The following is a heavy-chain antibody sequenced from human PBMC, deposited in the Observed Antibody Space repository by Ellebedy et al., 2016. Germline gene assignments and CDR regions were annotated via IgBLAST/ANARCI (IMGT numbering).Heavy chain of an antibody. CDR1: GYTFTGYY. D-gene: IGHD6-19*01. CDR3: ARESVAGSDY. Sequence: ASVKVSCXASGYTFTGYYMHWVRQAPGQGLEWMGWVNCKSGDTNYAQKFQGRVTMTRDTAISTVYMELSRLRSDDTAVYYCARESVAGSDYWGQGALVTVSS. V-gene: IGHV1-2*02. CDR2: VNCKSGDT. J-gene: IGHJ4*02.